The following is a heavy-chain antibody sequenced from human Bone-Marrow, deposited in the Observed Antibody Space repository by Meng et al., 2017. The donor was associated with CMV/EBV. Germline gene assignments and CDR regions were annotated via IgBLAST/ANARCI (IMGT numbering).Heavy chain of an antibody. D-gene: IGHD3-16*01. J-gene: IGHJ4*02. CDR3: ARDRVWGLDY. CDR2: IDYSGST. Sequence: TLSLTCTVSGGSISSGGYYWSWIRQHPGKGLEWIGHIDYSGSTYYNPSLKSRLIVSVNTSKNQFSLQLSSMTAADTAVYYCARDRVWGLDYWGQGTLVTVSS. CDR1: GGSISSGGYY. V-gene: IGHV4-31*03.